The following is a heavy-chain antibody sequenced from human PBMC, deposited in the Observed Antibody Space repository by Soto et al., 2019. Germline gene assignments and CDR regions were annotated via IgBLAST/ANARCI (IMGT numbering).Heavy chain of an antibody. V-gene: IGHV3-7*05. J-gene: IGHJ4*02. CDR2: IKQDGSEK. CDR3: ARESMDSGSYFNPNFDD. D-gene: IGHD1-26*01. Sequence: GGSLRLSCAASGFTFSSYWMSWVRQAPGKGLEWVANIKQDGSEKYYVDSVKGRFTISRDNAKNSLYLQMNSLRAEGTAVYYCARESMDSGSYFNPNFDDWGQGTLVTVAS. CDR1: GFTFSSYW.